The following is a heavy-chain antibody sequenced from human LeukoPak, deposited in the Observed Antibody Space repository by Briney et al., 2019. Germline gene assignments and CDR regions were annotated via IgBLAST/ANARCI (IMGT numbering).Heavy chain of an antibody. CDR1: GFSFSYYW. D-gene: IGHD1-26*01. CDR3: ARDRSFNDALDV. V-gene: IGHV3-74*01. J-gene: IGHJ3*01. CDR2: IDTNGA. Sequence: GGSLRLSCAASGFSFSYYWMHWVRQVPGKGLEWVSRIDTNGATYADSVKGRFTISRDNAKNTLYLQMDSLRAEDTAVYYCARDRSFNDALDVWGQGTMVSVSS.